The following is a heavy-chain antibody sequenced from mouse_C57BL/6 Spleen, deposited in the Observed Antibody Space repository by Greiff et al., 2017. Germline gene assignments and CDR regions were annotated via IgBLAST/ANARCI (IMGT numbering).Heavy chain of an antibody. D-gene: IGHD1-1*01. CDR1: GYAFTNYL. V-gene: IGHV1-54*01. CDR3: ARRGVYYGSSYGYFDV. J-gene: IGHJ1*03. Sequence: QVQLKQSGAELVRPGTSVKVSCKASGYAFTNYLIEWVQQRPGQGLEWIGVINPGSGGTNYNEKFKGKATLTADKSSSTAYMQLSSLTSEDSAVYFCARRGVYYGSSYGYFDVWGTGTTVTVSS. CDR2: INPGSGGT.